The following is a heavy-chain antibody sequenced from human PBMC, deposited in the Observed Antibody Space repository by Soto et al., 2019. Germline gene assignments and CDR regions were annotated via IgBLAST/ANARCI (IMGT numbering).Heavy chain of an antibody. CDR3: ATTAHGEIATIFPVFGY. D-gene: IGHD2-21*01. Sequence: QVQLVQSGAEVKKPGASVKVSCKASGYTFTSYDINWVRQATGQGLEWMGWMNPNSGNTGYAQKFQGRVTMTRNTSISTAYMELGSLRSEDTAVYYCATTAHGEIATIFPVFGYWGQGTLVPVSS. V-gene: IGHV1-8*01. J-gene: IGHJ4*02. CDR1: GYTFTSYD. CDR2: MNPNSGNT.